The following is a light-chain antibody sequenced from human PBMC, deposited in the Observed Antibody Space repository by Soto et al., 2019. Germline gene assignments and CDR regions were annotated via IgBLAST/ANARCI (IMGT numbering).Light chain of an antibody. V-gene: IGLV2-14*01. J-gene: IGLJ2*01. CDR2: DVS. Sequence: QSALTQPHSVSESPGQSITISCTGTNSDVGAYNYVSWYQQPPGKAPKLMIYDVSNRPSVVSNRFSGSKSGNTASLTISGLQDEDEAHYYCSSYTSSSTVVFGGGTKVTVL. CDR3: SSYTSSSTVV. CDR1: NSDVGAYNY.